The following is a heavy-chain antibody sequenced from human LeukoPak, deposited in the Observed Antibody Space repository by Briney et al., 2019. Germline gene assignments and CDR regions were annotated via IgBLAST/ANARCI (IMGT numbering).Heavy chain of an antibody. CDR1: GYTFTGYY. CDR3: AHDYGDERGY. Sequence: GASVKVSCKASGYTFTGYYMHWVRQAPGQGLEWMGWINPNSGGTNYAQKFQGRVTMTRDTSISTAHMELSRLRSDDTAVYYCAHDYGDERGYWGQGTLVTVSS. D-gene: IGHD4-17*01. CDR2: INPNSGGT. V-gene: IGHV1-2*02. J-gene: IGHJ4*02.